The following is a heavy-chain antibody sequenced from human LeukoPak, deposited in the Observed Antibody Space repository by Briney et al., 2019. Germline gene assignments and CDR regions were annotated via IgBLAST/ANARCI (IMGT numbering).Heavy chain of an antibody. CDR1: GYTFTSYG. V-gene: IGHV1-18*01. J-gene: IGHJ4*02. D-gene: IGHD2-2*01. Sequence: ASVTVSYKASGYTFTSYGISWVRQAPGQGGEWMGWISAYNGNTNYAQKLQGRVTMTTDTSTSTAYMELRSLRSDDTAVYYCARPHCSSTSCGLYYFDYWGQGTLVTVSS. CDR2: ISAYNGNT. CDR3: ARPHCSSTSCGLYYFDY.